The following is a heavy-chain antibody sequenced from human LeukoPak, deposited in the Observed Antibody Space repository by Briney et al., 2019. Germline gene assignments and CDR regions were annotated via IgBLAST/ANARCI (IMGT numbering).Heavy chain of an antibody. Sequence: PSETLSLTCTVSGGSISSYYWSWIRQPPGKGLEWIGYIYYSGSTNYNPSLKSRVTISVDTSKNQFSLKLSSVTAADTAVYYCARTYYYGSGEGKEYYFDYWGQGTLVTVSS. CDR3: ARTYYYGSGEGKEYYFDY. V-gene: IGHV4-59*01. J-gene: IGHJ4*02. CDR1: GGSISSYY. CDR2: IYYSGST. D-gene: IGHD3-10*01.